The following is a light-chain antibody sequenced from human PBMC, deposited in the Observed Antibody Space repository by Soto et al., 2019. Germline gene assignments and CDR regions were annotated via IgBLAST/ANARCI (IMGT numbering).Light chain of an antibody. CDR3: QQYGSSSLT. Sequence: EIVLTQSPGTLSLSPGERATLSCRASQSVSSSYLAWYQQKPGQAPRLLIHGASSRATGIPGRFSGSGSGTDFTLTISRLEPEDFAVYYCQQYGSSSLTFGGGTKVEIK. V-gene: IGKV3-20*01. J-gene: IGKJ4*01. CDR2: GAS. CDR1: QSVSSSY.